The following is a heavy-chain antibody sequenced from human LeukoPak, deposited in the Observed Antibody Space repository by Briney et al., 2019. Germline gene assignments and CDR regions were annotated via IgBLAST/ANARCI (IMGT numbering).Heavy chain of an antibody. J-gene: IGHJ4*02. V-gene: IGHV1-69*13. D-gene: IGHD3-10*01. CDR2: IIPIFGTA. CDR1: GGTFSSYA. CDR3: ACRAGSGRQPYYFDY. Sequence: SVKVSCKASGGTFSSYAISWVRQAPGQGLEWMGGIIPIFGTANYAQKFQGRVTITADESTSTAYMELSSLRSEDTAVYYCACRAGSGRQPYYFDYWGQGTLVAVSS.